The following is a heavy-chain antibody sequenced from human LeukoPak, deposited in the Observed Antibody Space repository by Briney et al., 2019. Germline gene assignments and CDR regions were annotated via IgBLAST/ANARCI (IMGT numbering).Heavy chain of an antibody. CDR1: GYTFTSYD. V-gene: IGHV1-8*01. D-gene: IGHD6-13*01. CDR3: ARLASSSWPRYYYYGMDV. CDR2: MNPNNGNT. J-gene: IGHJ6*02. Sequence: ASVRVSCTASGYTFTSYDINWVRQATRQGLEWMGWMNPNNGNTGYAQKFQGRVTMTRSTSISTAYMELSSLRSEDTAVYYCARLASSSWPRYYYYGMDVWGQGTTVTVSS.